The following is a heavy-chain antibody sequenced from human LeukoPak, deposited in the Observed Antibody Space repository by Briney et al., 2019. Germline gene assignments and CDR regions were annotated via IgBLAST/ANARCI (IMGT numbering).Heavy chain of an antibody. Sequence: ASVKLSCKASGYTFTGYYMHWVRQAPGQGLEWMGWINPNRGGTNYAQKFQGRVTMTRDTSISTAYMELRRLRSDDTAVYYCARIHCDSTSCYYFDYWGQGTQVTVSS. D-gene: IGHD2-2*01. CDR1: GYTFTGYY. CDR3: ARIHCDSTSCYYFDY. V-gene: IGHV1-2*02. CDR2: INPNRGGT. J-gene: IGHJ4*02.